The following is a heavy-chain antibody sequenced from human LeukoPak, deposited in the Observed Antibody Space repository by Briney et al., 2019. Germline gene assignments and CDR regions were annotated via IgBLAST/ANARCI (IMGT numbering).Heavy chain of an antibody. CDR3: ARVLALGEFYYYYYMDV. Sequence: SETLTLVSTVSGGTISRQGKSLVRQPPGKGLEWIGCIYYSGSTNYNPFLKSRVPISVDTSKNQFSLKLSSVAAADTAVYYCARVLALGEFYYYYYMDVWVKASTVTV. CDR2: IYYSGST. V-gene: IGHV4-59*11. J-gene: IGHJ6*03. CDR1: GGTISRQG. D-gene: IGHD3-16*01.